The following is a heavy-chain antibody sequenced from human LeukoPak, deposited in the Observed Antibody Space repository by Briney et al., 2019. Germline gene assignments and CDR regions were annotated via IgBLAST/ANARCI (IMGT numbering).Heavy chain of an antibody. J-gene: IGHJ4*02. Sequence: ASVKVSCKASGYTFTSYGISWVRRAPGQGLEWMGWISAYNGNTNYAQKLQGRVTMTTDTSTSTAYMELRSLRSDDTAVYYCARDPKYSSTPWGDYWGQGTLVTVSS. D-gene: IGHD6-19*01. CDR3: ARDPKYSSTPWGDY. CDR1: GYTFTSYG. CDR2: ISAYNGNT. V-gene: IGHV1-18*01.